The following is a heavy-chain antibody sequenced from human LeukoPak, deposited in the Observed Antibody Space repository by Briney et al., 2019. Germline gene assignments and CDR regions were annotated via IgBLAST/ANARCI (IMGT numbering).Heavy chain of an antibody. Sequence: KTSGTLSLTSTVSGDSTRRGSYYTSWVRQPAGDGLEWIGRIYSNGDTTFNPSLKSRVTISLDTSKNQFSLKLSSATAADTAVYYCASRHSKQQPYYYYMDIWGKGTTVTVSS. CDR1: GDSTRRGSYY. CDR2: IYSNGDT. D-gene: IGHD6-13*01. J-gene: IGHJ6*03. V-gene: IGHV4-61*02. CDR3: ASRHSKQQPYYYYMDI.